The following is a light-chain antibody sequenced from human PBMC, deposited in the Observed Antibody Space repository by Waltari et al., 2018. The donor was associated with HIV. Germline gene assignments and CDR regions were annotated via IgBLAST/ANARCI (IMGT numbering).Light chain of an antibody. CDR1: QSISSY. J-gene: IGKJ1*01. CDR2: AAS. Sequence: DIQMTKSPSPLSASVAARVTTTCRASQSISSYLYWYQQEPGKAPKLLIYAASSLQSGVPSMFSGSGSVTDFTLTISSLQPETFSTYCCQQSYSTPLTFGQGPKVEIK. V-gene: IGKV1-39*01. CDR3: QQSYSTPLT.